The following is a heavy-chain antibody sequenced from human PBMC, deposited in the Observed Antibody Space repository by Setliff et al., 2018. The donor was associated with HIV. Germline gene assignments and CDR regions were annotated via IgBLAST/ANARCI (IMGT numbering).Heavy chain of an antibody. CDR1: GGSISSSSYY. CDR3: ASARFLEWLSSYYFDY. Sequence: SETLSLTCTVSGGSISSSSYYWGWIRQPPGKGLEWIGSIYYSGSTYYNPSLKSRVTISVDTSKNQFSLKLSSVTAADTAVYYCASARFLEWLSSYYFDYWGQGTRGTVSS. J-gene: IGHJ4*02. CDR2: IYYSGST. D-gene: IGHD3-3*01. V-gene: IGHV4-39*07.